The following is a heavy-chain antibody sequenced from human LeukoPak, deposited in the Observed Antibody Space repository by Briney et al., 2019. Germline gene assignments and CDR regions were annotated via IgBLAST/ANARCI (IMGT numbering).Heavy chain of an antibody. V-gene: IGHV1-58*02. CDR2: IVVGSGNT. J-gene: IGHJ3*02. CDR1: GFTFTSSA. CDR3: AADQSYYGSGSPPKNAFDI. D-gene: IGHD3-10*01. Sequence: ASVKVSCKASGFTFTSSAMQWVRQARGQRLEWIGWIVVGSGNTNYAQKFQERVTITRDMSTSTAYMELSSLRSEDTAVYYCAADQSYYGSGSPPKNAFDIWGQGTMVTVSS.